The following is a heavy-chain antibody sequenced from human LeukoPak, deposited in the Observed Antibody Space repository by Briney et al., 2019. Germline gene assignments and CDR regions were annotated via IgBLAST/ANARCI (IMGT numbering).Heavy chain of an antibody. CDR2: IIPKGGGT. D-gene: IGHD2-2*01. CDR1: GYTFTDYL. Sequence: ASVKVSCKASGYTFTDYLIHWVRQAPGQGPEWMGWIIPKGGGTKYAQKFQDRVTMTRDTSINTAYMELSGLRPDDTAVYYCARVPRPRDPTSSAAHQPFDYWGQGTLVIVSS. J-gene: IGHJ4*02. CDR3: ARVPRPRDPTSSAAHQPFDY. V-gene: IGHV1-2*02.